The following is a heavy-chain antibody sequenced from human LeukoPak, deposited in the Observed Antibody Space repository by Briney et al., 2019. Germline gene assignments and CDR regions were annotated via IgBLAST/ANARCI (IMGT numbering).Heavy chain of an antibody. CDR1: GFTFSTYA. CDR2: IVGSGADT. Sequence: PGGSLRLSCAASGFTFSTYAMNWVRHTPGKGLEWVSSIVGSGADTYYADSVKGRFTISRDNSKNTLYLQMNSLRAEDTAVYFFAKRYGYDILTGYEYYFDYWGQGTLVTVSS. CDR3: AKRYGYDILTGYEYYFDY. D-gene: IGHD3-9*01. V-gene: IGHV3-23*01. J-gene: IGHJ4*02.